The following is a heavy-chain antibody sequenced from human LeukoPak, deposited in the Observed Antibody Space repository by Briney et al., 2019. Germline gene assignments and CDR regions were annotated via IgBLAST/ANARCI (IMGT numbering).Heavy chain of an antibody. CDR1: GGSISSYY. CDR3: AREGSGSYYNWFDP. CDR2: IYNSGST. J-gene: IGHJ5*02. V-gene: IGHV4-59*01. Sequence: SETLSLTCTVSGGSISSYYWSWIRQPPGKGLEWIGYIYNSGSTNYNPSLKSRVTISVDTSKNQFSLKLSSVTAADTAVYYCAREGSGSYYNWFDPWGQGTLVTVSS. D-gene: IGHD3-10*01.